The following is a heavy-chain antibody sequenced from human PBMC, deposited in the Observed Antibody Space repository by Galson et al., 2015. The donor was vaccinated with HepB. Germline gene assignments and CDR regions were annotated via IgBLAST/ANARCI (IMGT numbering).Heavy chain of an antibody. CDR1: GVSFSIYA. D-gene: IGHD3-22*01. Sequence: SLRVSCKASGVSFSIYAMSWVRQAPGQGLEWVGEFSPIFGPTNYAQKVKGRVTITADDSTNTAYMELSSLRSDDTAVYYCARHYYDGSAYDYWGQGTLVTVSS. CDR3: ARHYYDGSAYDY. J-gene: IGHJ4*02. V-gene: IGHV1-69*01. CDR2: FSPIFGPT.